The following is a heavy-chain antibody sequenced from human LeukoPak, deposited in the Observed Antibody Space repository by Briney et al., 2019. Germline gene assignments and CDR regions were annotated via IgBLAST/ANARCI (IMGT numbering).Heavy chain of an antibody. CDR3: ATGERPPPYTTDAWYFAL. CDR2: IGTEADP. J-gene: IGHJ2*01. CDR1: GFKFSNSD. D-gene: IGHD1-26*01. V-gene: IGHV3-13*04. Sequence: GGSLRLSCAASGFKFSNSDMHWVRQSAGRGLEWVSTIGTEADPFYPGSVKGRFTISRDNAKDSLYLQMNSLGVEDTGVYYCATGERPPPYTTDAWYFALWGRGTRVTVSS.